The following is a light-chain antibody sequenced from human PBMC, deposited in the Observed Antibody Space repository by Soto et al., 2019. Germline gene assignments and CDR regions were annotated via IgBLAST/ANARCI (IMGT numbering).Light chain of an antibody. CDR1: SSDVGCYNY. V-gene: IGLV2-14*01. J-gene: IGLJ2*01. CDR3: SSYTSSSRVV. Sequence: QSALTQPASVSGSPGQSITISCTGTSSDVGCYNYVSWYQQHPGKAPKLMIYDVSNRPSGVSNRFSGSKSGNTASLTISGLQAEDEADYYCSSYTSSSRVVFGGGTKLTVL. CDR2: DVS.